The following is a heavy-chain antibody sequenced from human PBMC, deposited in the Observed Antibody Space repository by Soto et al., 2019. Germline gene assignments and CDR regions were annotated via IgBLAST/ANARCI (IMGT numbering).Heavy chain of an antibody. V-gene: IGHV3-23*03. J-gene: IGHJ4*02. D-gene: IGHD6-19*01. CDR3: ARRTSGYFGY. CDR1: GFTFSDYT. CDR2: ILSDYNT. Sequence: EVQLLQSGGGLVQPXXSLTLSCAASGFTFSDYTMTWVRQAPGKVLECVSVILSDYNTYYADSVRGRFTISRDNSKNTLSLEMNSLRAEDTAVYFCARRTSGYFGYWGQGALVTVSS.